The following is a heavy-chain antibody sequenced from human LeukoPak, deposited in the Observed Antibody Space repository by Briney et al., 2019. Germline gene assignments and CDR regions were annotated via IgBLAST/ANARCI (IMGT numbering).Heavy chain of an antibody. Sequence: PSETLSLTCTVSGGSISTYYWNWIRQPPGKGLEWIGYIYYSGSTNYNPSLKSRVTISVDTSKNQFSLKLSSVTAADTAVYYCARLGARVYMGRRYFDYWGQGTLVTVSS. CDR3: ARLGARVYMGRRYFDY. J-gene: IGHJ4*02. V-gene: IGHV4-59*12. D-gene: IGHD2-2*02. CDR1: GGSISTYY. CDR2: IYYSGST.